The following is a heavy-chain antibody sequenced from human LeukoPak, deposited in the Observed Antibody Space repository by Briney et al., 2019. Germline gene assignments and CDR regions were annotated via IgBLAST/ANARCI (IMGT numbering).Heavy chain of an antibody. J-gene: IGHJ5*01. D-gene: IGHD3-10*01. Sequence: SGGSLRLSCAASGFTFSSYSMNWVRQAPGKGLEWVSAISGSGGSTYYADSVKGRFTISRDNSKNTLYLQMNSLRAEDTALYYCAKGSTGSNWFDSWGQGTLVTVSS. CDR3: AKGSTGSNWFDS. CDR2: ISGSGGST. CDR1: GFTFSSYS. V-gene: IGHV3-23*01.